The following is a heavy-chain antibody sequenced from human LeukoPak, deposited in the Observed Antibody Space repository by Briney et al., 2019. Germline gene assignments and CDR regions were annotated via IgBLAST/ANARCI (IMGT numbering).Heavy chain of an antibody. J-gene: IGHJ5*02. V-gene: IGHV3-30*02. CDR3: ARGGNPSPRLRLGELSLSWFDP. Sequence: GGSLRLSCAASGFTFSSYGMHWVRQAPGKGLEWVAFIRYDGINKYYADSVKGRFTISRDNSKNTLYLQMNSLRAEDTAVYYCARGGNPSPRLRLGELSLSWFDPWGQGALVTVSS. CDR2: IRYDGINK. D-gene: IGHD3-16*02. CDR1: GFTFSSYG.